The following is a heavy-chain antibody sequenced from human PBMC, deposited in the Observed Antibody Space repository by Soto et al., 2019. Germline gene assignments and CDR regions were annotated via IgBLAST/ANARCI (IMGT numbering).Heavy chain of an antibody. V-gene: IGHV3-23*01. J-gene: IGHJ4*02. CDR3: AKGGSYAKHYFDY. CDR2: ISGSGGST. CDR1: GFTFSSYG. Sequence: GGSLRLSCAVFGFTFSSYGMSWVRQAPGKGLEWVSSISGSGGSTYYADSVKGRFTISRDNSKNTLYLQMSSLRAEDTAVYYCAKGGSYAKHYFDYWGQGTLVTVSS. D-gene: IGHD1-26*01.